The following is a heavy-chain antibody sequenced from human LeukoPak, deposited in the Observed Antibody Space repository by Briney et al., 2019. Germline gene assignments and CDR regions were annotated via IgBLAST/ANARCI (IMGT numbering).Heavy chain of an antibody. Sequence: GASVKVSCKASGYTFTSYYIHWVRQAPGQGLEWMGGIIPIFGTANYAQKFQGRVTITADKSTSTAYMELSSLRSEDTAVYYCARGVNSGPFDYWGQGTLVTVSS. CDR1: GYTFTSYY. CDR2: IIPIFGTA. J-gene: IGHJ4*02. V-gene: IGHV1-69*06. D-gene: IGHD4-23*01. CDR3: ARGVNSGPFDY.